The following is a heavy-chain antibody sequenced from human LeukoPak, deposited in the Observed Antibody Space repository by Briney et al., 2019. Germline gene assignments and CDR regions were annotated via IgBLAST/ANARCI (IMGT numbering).Heavy chain of an antibody. CDR1: GYIFTSYY. Sequence: ASVKVSCKASGYIFTSYYMYWVRQAPGQGLEWMGIINPSGGSIRYAQKFQGRVTMTRDTSTSTVYMELSSLRSEDTAVYYCARASQPGDYDFWSGYYARSYYYYYYYMDVWGKGTTVTVSS. CDR3: ARASQPGDYDFWSGYYARSYYYYYYYMDV. CDR2: INPSGGSI. V-gene: IGHV1-46*01. J-gene: IGHJ6*03. D-gene: IGHD3-3*01.